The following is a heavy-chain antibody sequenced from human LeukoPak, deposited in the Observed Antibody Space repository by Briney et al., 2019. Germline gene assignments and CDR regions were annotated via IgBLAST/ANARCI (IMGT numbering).Heavy chain of an antibody. CDR3: ASGGELSGWELQWPHYYYGTDV. CDR1: GFTFSSYW. V-gene: IGHV3-74*01. CDR2: INSDGSST. J-gene: IGHJ6*02. D-gene: IGHD1-26*01. Sequence: GGSLRLSCAASGFTFSSYWMHWVRQAPGKGLVWVSRINSDGSSTSYADSVKGRFTISRDNAKNTLYLQMNSLRAEDTAVYYCASGGELSGWELQWPHYYYGTDVWGQGTTVTVSS.